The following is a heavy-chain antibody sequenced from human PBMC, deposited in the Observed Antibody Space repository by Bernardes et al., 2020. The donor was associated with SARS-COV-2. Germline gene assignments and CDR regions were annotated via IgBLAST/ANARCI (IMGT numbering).Heavy chain of an antibody. CDR1: GFTFDDYA. CDR3: AKDDGSGSYGY. CDR2: ISWNSGSI. V-gene: IGHV3-9*01. J-gene: IGHJ4*02. D-gene: IGHD3-10*01. Sequence: GGSLRLSCAASGFTFDDYAMHWVRQAPGKGLEWVSGISWNSGSIGYADSVKGRFTISRDNAKNSLYLQMNSLRAEDTALYYCAKDDGSGSYGYWGQGTLVTVSS.